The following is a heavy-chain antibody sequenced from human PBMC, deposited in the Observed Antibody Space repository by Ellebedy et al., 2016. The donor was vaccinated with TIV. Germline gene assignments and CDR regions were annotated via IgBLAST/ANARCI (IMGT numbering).Heavy chain of an antibody. J-gene: IGHJ3*02. CDR3: ARDPTIAVAGTGVGNDAFDI. D-gene: IGHD6-19*01. V-gene: IGHV4-34*01. Sequence: MPSETLSLTCAVYGGSFSGYYWSWIRQPPGKGLEWIGEINHSGSTNYNPSLKSRVTISVDTSKNQFSLKLSSVTAADTAVYYCARDPTIAVAGTGVGNDAFDIWGQGTMVTVSS. CDR1: GGSFSGYY. CDR2: INHSGST.